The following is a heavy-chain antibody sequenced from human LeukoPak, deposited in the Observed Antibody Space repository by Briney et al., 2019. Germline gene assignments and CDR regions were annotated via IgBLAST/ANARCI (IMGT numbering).Heavy chain of an antibody. CDR2: ISYDGSNK. V-gene: IGHV3-30*04. D-gene: IGHD6-19*01. Sequence: PGGSLRLSCAASGFTFSSYAMHWVRQAPGKGLEWVAVISYDGSNKYYADSVKGRFTISRDNPKNTLYLQMNSLRAEDTAVYYCARVRSSGWYYFDYWGQGTLVTVSS. CDR3: ARVRSSGWYYFDY. J-gene: IGHJ4*02. CDR1: GFTFSSYA.